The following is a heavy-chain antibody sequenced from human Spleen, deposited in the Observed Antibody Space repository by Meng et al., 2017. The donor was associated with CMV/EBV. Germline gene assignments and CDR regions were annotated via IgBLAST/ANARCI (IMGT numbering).Heavy chain of an antibody. CDR3: AALPNSWFDP. Sequence: SCKASADTFRSYTITWVRQTPRQGLEWMGSIIPMLRIANYAQKFQGRITITANTSTSTVYMELNSLRSDDTAVYYCAALPNSWFDPWGQGTLVTVSS. J-gene: IGHJ5*02. CDR1: ADTFRSYT. CDR2: IIPMLRIA. V-gene: IGHV1-69*02.